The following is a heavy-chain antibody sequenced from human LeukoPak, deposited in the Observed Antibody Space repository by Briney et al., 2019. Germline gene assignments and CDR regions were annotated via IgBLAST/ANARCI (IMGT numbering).Heavy chain of an antibody. V-gene: IGHV3-30*02. Sequence: PGGSLRLSCEVSGFTFSTYGMHWVRQAPGKGLEWVAFIRHDESKKNYGDSVKGRFTISRDNSKNTVFLQMNSLRAEDTAVYYCAKDFGAGSWCFDYWGQGTLVTVSS. CDR1: GFTFSTYG. J-gene: IGHJ4*02. D-gene: IGHD6-19*01. CDR2: IRHDESKK. CDR3: AKDFGAGSWCFDY.